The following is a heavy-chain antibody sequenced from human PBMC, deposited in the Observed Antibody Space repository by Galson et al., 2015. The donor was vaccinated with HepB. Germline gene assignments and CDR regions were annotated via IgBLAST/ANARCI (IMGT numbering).Heavy chain of an antibody. D-gene: IGHD2-2*02. CDR2: ISAYNGNT. J-gene: IGHJ5*02. Sequence: SVKVSCKASGYTFTSYGISWVRQAPGQGLEWMGWISAYNGNTNYAQKLQGRVTMTTDTSTSTAYMELRSLRSDDTAVYYCARTRGIVVVPAAILSRQGSGWFDPWGQGTLVTVSS. CDR1: GYTFTSYG. CDR3: ARTRGIVVVPAAILSRQGSGWFDP. V-gene: IGHV1-18*04.